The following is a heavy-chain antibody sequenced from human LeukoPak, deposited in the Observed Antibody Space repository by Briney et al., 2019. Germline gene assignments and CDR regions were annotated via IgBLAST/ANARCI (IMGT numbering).Heavy chain of an antibody. CDR1: GYTFTSYD. D-gene: IGHD6-13*01. J-gene: IGHJ4*02. CDR2: MNPNSGNT. CDR3: ARNPRRSAYSRD. Sequence: GASVKVSCKASGYTFTSYDINWVRQATGQGLEWMGWMNPNSGNTGYAQKFQGRVTMTRNTSISTAYMELSSLRSEDTAVYYCARNPRRSAYSRDWGQGTLVTVSS. V-gene: IGHV1-8*01.